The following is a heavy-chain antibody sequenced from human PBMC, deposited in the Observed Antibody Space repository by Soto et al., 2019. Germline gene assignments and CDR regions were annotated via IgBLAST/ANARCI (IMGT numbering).Heavy chain of an antibody. D-gene: IGHD1-7*01. J-gene: IGHJ6*03. CDR1: GYTFTGYY. CDR3: ARGTGTALISYYYYYMDV. V-gene: IGHV1-2*04. CDR2: INPNSGGT. Sequence: ASVKVSCKASGYTFTGYYMHWVRQAPGQGLEWMGWINPNSGGTNYAQKFQGWVTMTRDTSISTDYMELSRLRSDDTAVYYCARGTGTALISYYYYYMDVWGKGTTVTVSS.